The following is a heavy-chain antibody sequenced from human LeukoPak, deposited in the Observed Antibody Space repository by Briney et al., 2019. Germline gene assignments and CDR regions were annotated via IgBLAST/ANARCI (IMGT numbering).Heavy chain of an antibody. Sequence: GGSLRLSCEASQFTFSRFAMSWIRQAPGTGLEWVSTLSGSGTATYYADSVKGRFTTSRDNSKDTLYLQMDNLTADDTAVYYCAKHLGSHSFLFYYMDVWGTGTSVIVSS. CDR3: AKHLGSHSFLFYYMDV. D-gene: IGHD2-21*01. CDR2: LSGSGTAT. V-gene: IGHV3-23*01. CDR1: QFTFSRFA. J-gene: IGHJ6*03.